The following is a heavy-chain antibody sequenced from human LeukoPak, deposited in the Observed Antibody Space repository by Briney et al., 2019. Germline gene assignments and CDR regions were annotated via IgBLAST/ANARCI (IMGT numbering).Heavy chain of an antibody. J-gene: IGHJ4*02. D-gene: IGHD6-19*01. CDR1: GFTFSSYS. CDR3: VRDWLWVRRASYFDY. CDR2: ISSSSSYI. V-gene: IGHV3-21*01. Sequence: GGSLRLSCAASGFTFSSYSMNWVRQAPGKGLEWVSSISSSSSYIYYADSVKGRFTISRDNAKNSLYLQMNSLRAEDTAVYYCVRDWLWVRRASYFDYWGQGTLVTVSS.